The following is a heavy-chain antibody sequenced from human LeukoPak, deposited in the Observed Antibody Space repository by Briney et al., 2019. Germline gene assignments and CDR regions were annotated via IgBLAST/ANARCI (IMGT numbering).Heavy chain of an antibody. CDR3: ARGDIMGVTDYRYFDY. Sequence: GASVKVSCKASGYTFTGYYMHWVRQAPGQGLEWMGWINPNSGGTNYAQKFQGRVTMTRDTSISTAYMELSRLRSDDTAMYYCARGDIMGVTDYRYFDYWGQGTLVTVSS. D-gene: IGHD1-26*01. CDR1: GYTFTGYY. J-gene: IGHJ4*02. CDR2: INPNSGGT. V-gene: IGHV1-2*02.